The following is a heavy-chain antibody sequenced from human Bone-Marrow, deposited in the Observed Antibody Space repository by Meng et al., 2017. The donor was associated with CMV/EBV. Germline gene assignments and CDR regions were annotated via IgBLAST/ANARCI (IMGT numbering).Heavy chain of an antibody. J-gene: IGHJ4*02. V-gene: IGHV5-51*01. CDR1: GYSFTSYW. CDR2: IYPGDSDT. Sequence: GGSLRLSCKGSGYSFTSYWIGWVRQMPGKGLEWMGIIYPGDSDTRYSPSFQGQVTISADKSISTAYLQWSSLKASDTDMYYCAASGVGALTYYFDYWGQGTLVTVSS. CDR3: AASGVGALTYYFDY. D-gene: IGHD3-16*01.